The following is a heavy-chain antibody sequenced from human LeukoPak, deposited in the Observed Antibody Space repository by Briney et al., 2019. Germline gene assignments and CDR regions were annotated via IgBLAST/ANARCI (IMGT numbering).Heavy chain of an antibody. CDR1: GFTFSSYG. J-gene: IGHJ4*02. D-gene: IGHD1-26*01. CDR2: INEDGSDK. CDR3: ATWSNAWEFDY. V-gene: IGHV3-7*05. Sequence: GGSLRLSCAASGFTFSSYGMHWVRQAPGKGLEWVAHINEDGSDKYYVDSVTGRFSISRDNTKNSLYLRMSSLRAEDTAVYYCATWSNAWEFDYWGQGTLVSVSS.